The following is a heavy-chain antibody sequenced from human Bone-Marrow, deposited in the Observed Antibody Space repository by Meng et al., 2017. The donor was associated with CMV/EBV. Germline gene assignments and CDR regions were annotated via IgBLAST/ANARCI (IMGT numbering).Heavy chain of an antibody. CDR1: GGSFSGYY. J-gene: IGHJ5*02. V-gene: IGHV4-34*01. Sequence: SETLSLTCAVYGGSFSGYYWSWIRQPPGKGLAWIGEINHSGSTNYNPSLKSRVTISVDTSKNQFSLKLSSVTAADTAVYYCARRRSSGGWFDPWGQGTLVTVPS. CDR3: ARRRSSGGWFDP. D-gene: IGHD3-10*01. CDR2: INHSGST.